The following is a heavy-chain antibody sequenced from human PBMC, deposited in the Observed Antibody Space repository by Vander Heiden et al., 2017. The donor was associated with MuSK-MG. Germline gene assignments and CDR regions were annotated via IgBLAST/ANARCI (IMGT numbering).Heavy chain of an antibody. J-gene: IGHJ5*02. Sequence: EVQLLESGGGLVQPGGSLRLSCAASGFTFNSYAMSWVRQAPGKGLEWVSGIRASGDGTFYAESVRGRFAMSRDNSKNTLYLQMNSLRADDSAIYYCAKEIATSGSPLLDHWGQGILVTVSS. D-gene: IGHD6-13*01. CDR1: GFTFNSYA. CDR2: IRASGDGT. V-gene: IGHV3-23*01. CDR3: AKEIATSGSPLLDH.